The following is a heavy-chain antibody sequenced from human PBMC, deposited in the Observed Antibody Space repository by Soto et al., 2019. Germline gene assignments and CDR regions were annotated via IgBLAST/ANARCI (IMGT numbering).Heavy chain of an antibody. V-gene: IGHV3-21*01. D-gene: IGHD3-22*01. J-gene: IGHJ4*02. CDR3: ARTGSLLPFDY. CDR2: ISSSSIYI. CDR1: GFTFSTYS. Sequence: WGSLRLSCAASGFTFSTYSMNWVRQAPGKGLEWVSSISSSSIYIYYADSMEGRFTTSRDNAKNSLFLQLNSLRAEDTAVYYCARTGSLLPFDYWGQGILVTVTP.